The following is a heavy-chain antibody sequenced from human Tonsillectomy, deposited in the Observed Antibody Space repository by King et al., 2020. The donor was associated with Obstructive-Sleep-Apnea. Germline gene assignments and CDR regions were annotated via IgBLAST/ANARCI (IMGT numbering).Heavy chain of an antibody. V-gene: IGHV3-30*02. CDR2: IRYVGNVK. D-gene: IGHD3-22*01. J-gene: IGHJ4*02. Sequence: VQLVESGGGVVQPERSLRLSCAASGFSFSTYGMHWVRQAPGTGLEWVAFIRYVGNVKYYADSVKGRFTISRDDSKNTLFLQMNSLRAEDTAVYYCAKGAMIVVVMEYFDYWGQGTLVTVSP. CDR3: AKGAMIVVVMEYFDY. CDR1: GFSFSTYG.